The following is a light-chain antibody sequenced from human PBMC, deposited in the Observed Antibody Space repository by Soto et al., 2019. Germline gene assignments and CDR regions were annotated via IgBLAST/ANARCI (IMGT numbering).Light chain of an antibody. J-gene: IGKJ1*01. Sequence: DIQMTQSPSSLSASVGDRVTITCRASQSISSCLSWYQQKPGKAPKLLIYAASNLQSGVPSRFSGSESGTDFTPTISSLQPEEFATYYCQQIYAAPVTFGQATKVEIQ. CDR1: QSISSC. CDR2: AAS. CDR3: QQIYAAPVT. V-gene: IGKV1-39*01.